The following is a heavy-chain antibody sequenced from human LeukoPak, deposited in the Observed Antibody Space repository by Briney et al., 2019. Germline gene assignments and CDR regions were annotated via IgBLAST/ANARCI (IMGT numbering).Heavy chain of an antibody. V-gene: IGHV2-70*11. D-gene: IGHD4-17*01. CDR3: PRIQTVTGYYFNS. CDR1: GFSLSTSGMC. Sequence: SGPALVKPTQTLTLTCTFSGFSLSTSGMCVSWIRQPPGKALEWLARIDWDDDKYYSTSLKTRLTISKDTSKNQVVLTMTNMDPGNTPTYYCPRIQTVTGYYFNSGGQGTLATASS. J-gene: IGHJ4*02. CDR2: IDWDDDK.